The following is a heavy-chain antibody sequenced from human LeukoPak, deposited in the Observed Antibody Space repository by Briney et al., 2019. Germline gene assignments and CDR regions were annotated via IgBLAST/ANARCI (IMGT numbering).Heavy chain of an antibody. J-gene: IGHJ4*02. Sequence: KPGGSLRLSCAASGFTFSDYYMSWIRQAPGKGVEWVSYISRSGSFISYTDSVKGRFTISRDNAKNSLYLQMNSLRADDTAVYYCAREGPMLRGVIGGKIDYWGQGTVVTVSS. CDR3: AREGPMLRGVIGGKIDY. CDR1: GFTFSDYY. CDR2: ISRSGSFI. V-gene: IGHV3-11*01. D-gene: IGHD3-10*01.